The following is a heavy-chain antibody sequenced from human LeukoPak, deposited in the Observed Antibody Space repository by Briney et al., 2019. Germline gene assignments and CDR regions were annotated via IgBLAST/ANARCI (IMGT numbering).Heavy chain of an antibody. V-gene: IGHV4-39*01. J-gene: IGHJ3*02. CDR2: IYYSGST. CDR1: GGSISSSSYY. CDR3: ARPKGLQLVKALVI. D-gene: IGHD5-24*01. Sequence: PSETLSLTCTVSGGSISSSSYYWGWIRQPPGKGLEWIGSIYYSGSTYYNPSLKSRVTISVDTSKNQFSLKLSSVTAADTAVYYLARPKGLQLVKALVIGGQGKMVTVSS.